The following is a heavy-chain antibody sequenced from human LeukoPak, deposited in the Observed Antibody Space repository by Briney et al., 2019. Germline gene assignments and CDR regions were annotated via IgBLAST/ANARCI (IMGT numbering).Heavy chain of an antibody. V-gene: IGHV4-59*08. J-gene: IGHJ4*02. CDR3: AGHHPRNTVDF. CDR2: ISYSGST. Sequence: SETLSLTCTVSGGSISSYYWRWIRQPPGKGLEWIGYISYSGSTNYNPSLKSRVTISLDTSKNQFSLKLRSVTAADTAVYYCAGHHPRNTVDFWGQGTLVTVSS. CDR1: GGSISSYY. D-gene: IGHD2-8*02.